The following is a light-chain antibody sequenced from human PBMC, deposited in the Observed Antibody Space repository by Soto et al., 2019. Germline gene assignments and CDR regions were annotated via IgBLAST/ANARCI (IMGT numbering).Light chain of an antibody. V-gene: IGKV3-11*01. Sequence: EIVLTQSPATLSLSPGERATLSCRASQSVSSYLAWYQQKPGHAPRLLIYDASNRATGIPARFSGSGSGTDFTLTISSLEPEDFAVYYCQQRGNWPRTFGQGTKVEIK. CDR1: QSVSSY. J-gene: IGKJ1*01. CDR2: DAS. CDR3: QQRGNWPRT.